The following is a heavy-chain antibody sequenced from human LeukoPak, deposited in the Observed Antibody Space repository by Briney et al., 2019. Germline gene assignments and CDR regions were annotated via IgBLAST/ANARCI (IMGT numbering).Heavy chain of an antibody. Sequence: GRSLRLSCAASGFTFSSYGMHWVRQAPGKGLEWVAVIWYDGSNKYNADSVKGRFTISRDNSKNTLYLQMNSLRAEDTAVYYCARDLKSIYYYDINAGAYDIWGQGTMVTVSS. V-gene: IGHV3-33*01. CDR3: ARDLKSIYYYDINAGAYDI. CDR2: IWYDGSNK. J-gene: IGHJ3*02. D-gene: IGHD3-22*01. CDR1: GFTFSSYG.